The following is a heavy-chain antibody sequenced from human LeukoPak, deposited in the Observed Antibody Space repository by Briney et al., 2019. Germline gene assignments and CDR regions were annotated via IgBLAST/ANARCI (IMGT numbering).Heavy chain of an antibody. CDR2: ISSGSGSI. D-gene: IGHD3-9*01. J-gene: IGHJ4*02. CDR1: GFTFSSCS. CDR3: ARGRATGRSGGDY. Sequence: GGSLRLSCAASGFTFSSCSMNWVRQAPGKGLEWVSYISSGSGSIYYADSVKGRFTISRDNAENSLYLQMNSLRDEDTAVYYCARGRATGRSGGDYWGQGTLVTVPS. V-gene: IGHV3-48*02.